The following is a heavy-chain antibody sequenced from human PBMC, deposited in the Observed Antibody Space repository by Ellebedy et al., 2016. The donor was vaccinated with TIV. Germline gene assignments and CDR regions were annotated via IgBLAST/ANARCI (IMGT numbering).Heavy chain of an antibody. D-gene: IGHD3-9*01. CDR2: INEDGSEK. Sequence: PGGSLRLSCVASGFTFSNVWMSWARQSPGKGLEWVASINEDGSEKRDVDSVKGRYTVTRDNAKNSLYLQMNSLGDGDTAVYSCAKRRNFADWGQGILVIVSS. CDR3: AKRRNFAD. J-gene: IGHJ4*02. CDR1: GFTFSNVW. V-gene: IGHV3-7*03.